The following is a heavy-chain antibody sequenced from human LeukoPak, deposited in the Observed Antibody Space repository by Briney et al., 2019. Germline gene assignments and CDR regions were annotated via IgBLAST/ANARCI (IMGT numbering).Heavy chain of an antibody. CDR1: GFKFNTYG. CDR3: AELGITMIGGV. Sequence: PGGSLRLSCAASGFKFNTYGMNWVRQAPGKGLEWVSYISSSGSTIYYADSVKGRFTISRDNAKNSLYLQMNSLRAEDTAVYYCAELGITMIGGVWGKGTTVTISS. D-gene: IGHD3-10*02. CDR2: ISSSGSTI. J-gene: IGHJ6*04. V-gene: IGHV3-48*03.